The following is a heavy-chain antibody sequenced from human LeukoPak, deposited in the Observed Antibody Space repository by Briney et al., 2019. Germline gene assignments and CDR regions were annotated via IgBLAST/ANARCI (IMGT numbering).Heavy chain of an antibody. CDR1: GFTFSSYA. CDR3: ARDRFGVVKGFDP. Sequence: GGSLRLSCAASGFTFSSYAMNWVRQAPGKGLEWVAVISYDESNKYYADSVKGRFTISRDNAKNSLYLQMNSLRAEDTAVYYCARDRFGVVKGFDPWGQGTLVTVSS. V-gene: IGHV3-30-3*01. D-gene: IGHD3-3*01. J-gene: IGHJ5*02. CDR2: ISYDESNK.